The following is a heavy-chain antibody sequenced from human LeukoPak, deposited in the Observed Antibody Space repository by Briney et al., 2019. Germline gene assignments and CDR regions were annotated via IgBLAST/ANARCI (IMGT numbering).Heavy chain of an antibody. Sequence: GRSLRLSCAASGFTFSSYGMHWVRQAPGKGLEWVAVIWYDGSNKYYADSVKGRFTISRDNSKNTLYLQMNSLRAEDTAVYYCAKDYPTPAHWGQGTLVTVYS. CDR3: AKDYPTPAH. V-gene: IGHV3-33*06. CDR1: GFTFSSYG. CDR2: IWYDGSNK. J-gene: IGHJ4*02.